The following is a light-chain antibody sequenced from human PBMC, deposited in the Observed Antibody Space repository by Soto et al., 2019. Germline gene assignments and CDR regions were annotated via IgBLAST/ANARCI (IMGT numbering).Light chain of an antibody. CDR2: GGS. Sequence: DIVLTQSPGTMSLSPGERATLSCRASQSISSTYVAWYQQKRGQAPRLLIYGGSSRATGIPDRFSGSGSGTDFPLTISRLEPEDFAVYFCQQYGFSPRTCGQGTKVEIK. V-gene: IGKV3-20*01. CDR1: QSISSTY. CDR3: QQYGFSPRT. J-gene: IGKJ1*01.